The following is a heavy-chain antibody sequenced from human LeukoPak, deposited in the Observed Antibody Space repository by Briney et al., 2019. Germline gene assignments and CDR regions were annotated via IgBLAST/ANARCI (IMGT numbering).Heavy chain of an antibody. CDR1: GYTFTNHW. V-gene: IGHV5-51*01. J-gene: IGHJ4*02. Sequence: GESLKISGKVSGYTFTNHWIGWVRQMPGKGLEGMGIIYPGDSGTNYSPSCEGQVSISVDKSLSTAYLQWSSLKASDTAMYYCARHYDILTGFDYWGQGTLVTVSS. D-gene: IGHD3-9*01. CDR3: ARHYDILTGFDY. CDR2: IYPGDSGT.